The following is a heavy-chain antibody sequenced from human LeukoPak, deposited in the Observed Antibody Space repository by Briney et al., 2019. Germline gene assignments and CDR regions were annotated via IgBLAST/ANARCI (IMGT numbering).Heavy chain of an antibody. J-gene: IGHJ4*02. CDR2: IYPGDSDT. D-gene: IGHD6-6*01. CDR3: ARRSSIATPLFDY. CDR1: RYSFTSYW. V-gene: IGHV5-51*01. Sequence: ESLKISCKASRYSFTSYWIGWVRQVPVTGLGWMGIIYPGDSDTRYSPSFQGQVTISADKSISAAYLQWSSLKASDTAMYYCARRSSIATPLFDYWGQGTLVTVSS.